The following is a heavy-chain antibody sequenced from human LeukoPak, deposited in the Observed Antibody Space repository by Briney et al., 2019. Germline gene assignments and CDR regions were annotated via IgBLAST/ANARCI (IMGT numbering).Heavy chain of an antibody. Sequence: PGGSLRLSCAASGFTFSSYAMSWVRQAPGKGLEWVSAISGSGGSTYYADSVKGRFTISRDNSKNTLYLQMNSLRAEDTAVYYCAKDRCSGGSCYSLDFWGQGTLVTVSS. CDR3: AKDRCSGGSCYSLDF. CDR2: ISGSGGST. D-gene: IGHD2-15*01. CDR1: GFTFSSYA. J-gene: IGHJ4*02. V-gene: IGHV3-23*01.